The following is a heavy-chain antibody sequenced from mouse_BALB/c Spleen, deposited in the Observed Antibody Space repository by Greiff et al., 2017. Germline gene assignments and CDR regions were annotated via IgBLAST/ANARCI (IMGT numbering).Heavy chain of an antibody. CDR1: GFTFSSYA. J-gene: IGHJ2*01. V-gene: IGHV5-6-5*01. CDR3: ARETYYGNY. D-gene: IGHD2-10*01. Sequence: EVKLMESGGGLVKPGGSLKLSCAASGFTFSSYAMSWVRQTPEKGLEWVASISSGGSTYYSDSVKGRFTISRDNARNILYLQMSSLRSEETAMYYCARETYYGNYWGQGTTLTVSS. CDR2: ISSGGST.